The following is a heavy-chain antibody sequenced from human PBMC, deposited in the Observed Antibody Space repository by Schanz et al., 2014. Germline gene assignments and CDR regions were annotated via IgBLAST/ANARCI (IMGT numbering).Heavy chain of an antibody. J-gene: IGHJ5*02. V-gene: IGHV1-18*01. CDR1: GYTFSDYG. D-gene: IGHD2-2*01. CDR2: INGYNGHT. CDR3: ARDRRRYCSTASCLHDNWFDP. Sequence: QVQLVQSGDEVKKPGASVKVSCKTSGYTFSDYGITWVRQAPGQGLEWMGWINGYNGHTLYAQKFQGRVTMTTDTSTSTSYMELTSLRFDDTAVYYCARDRRRYCSTASCLHDNWFDPWGQGTLVIVSS.